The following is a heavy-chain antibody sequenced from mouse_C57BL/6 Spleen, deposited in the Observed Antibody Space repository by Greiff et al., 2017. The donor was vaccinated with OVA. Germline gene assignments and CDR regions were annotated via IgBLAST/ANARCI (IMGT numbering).Heavy chain of an antibody. CDR1: GYSITSGYY. CDR2: MSYDGSN. V-gene: IGHV3-6*01. J-gene: IGHJ2*01. CDR3: ARVDGYYGYYFDY. D-gene: IGHD2-3*01. Sequence: EVQLVESGPGLVKPSQSLSLTCSVTGYSITSGYYWNWIRQFPGNKLEWMGYMSYDGSNNYNPSLKNRISITRDTSKNQFFLKLNSVTTEDTATYYCARVDGYYGYYFDYWGQGTTLTVSS.